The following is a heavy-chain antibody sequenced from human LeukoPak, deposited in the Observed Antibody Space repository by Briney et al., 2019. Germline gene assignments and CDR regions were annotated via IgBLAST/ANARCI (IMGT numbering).Heavy chain of an antibody. V-gene: IGHV3-23*01. Sequence: GGSLRLSCAASGFTFSSYAMSWVRQAPGKGLEWVSAISGSGGSTYYADSVTGRFTISRDNSKNTLYLQMNSLRAEDTAVYYCAKVGPRGNSGAPYYFDYWGQGTLVTVSS. J-gene: IGHJ4*02. CDR1: GFTFSSYA. D-gene: IGHD1-26*01. CDR2: ISGSGGST. CDR3: AKVGPRGNSGAPYYFDY.